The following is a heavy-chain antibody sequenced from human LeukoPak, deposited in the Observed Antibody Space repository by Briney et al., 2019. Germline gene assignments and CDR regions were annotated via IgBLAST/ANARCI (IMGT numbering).Heavy chain of an antibody. V-gene: IGHV1-24*01. Sequence: GASVKVSCKVSGYTITELSMHWVRQAPGKGLEWMGGVDPEDGETIYAQKFQGRVTMTEDTSTDTAYMELSSLRSEDTAVYYCATGKDYDILTGYKGDYYGMDVWGKGTTVTVSS. CDR3: ATGKDYDILTGYKGDYYGMDV. J-gene: IGHJ6*04. CDR1: GYTITELS. D-gene: IGHD3-9*01. CDR2: VDPEDGET.